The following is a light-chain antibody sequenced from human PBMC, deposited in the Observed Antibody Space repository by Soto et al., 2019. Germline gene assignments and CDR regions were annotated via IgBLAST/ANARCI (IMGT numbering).Light chain of an antibody. V-gene: IGKV1-5*03. J-gene: IGKJ4*01. CDR1: QNINRW. CDR2: KAS. Sequence: DIQMTQSPSTLSASVGDRVTITCRASQNINRWLAWYQQKPGKAPKLLIYKASNLENGVPSRFRGSGSDTEFTLTISSLQPDDFSTYYCHQYHSSSTFGGGTTVDIK. CDR3: HQYHSSST.